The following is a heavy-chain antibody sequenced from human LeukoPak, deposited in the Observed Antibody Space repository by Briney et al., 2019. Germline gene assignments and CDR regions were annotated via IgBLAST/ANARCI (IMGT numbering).Heavy chain of an antibody. Sequence: SVKVSCKASGGTFSSYAISWVRQAPGQGLEWMGGIIPIFGTANYAQKFQGRVTITADEYTSTAYMELSSLRSEDTAVYYCARGDGSSHLPYDYWGQGTLVTVSS. V-gene: IGHV1-69*13. CDR3: ARGDGSSHLPYDY. D-gene: IGHD1-26*01. CDR1: GGTFSSYA. CDR2: IIPIFGTA. J-gene: IGHJ4*02.